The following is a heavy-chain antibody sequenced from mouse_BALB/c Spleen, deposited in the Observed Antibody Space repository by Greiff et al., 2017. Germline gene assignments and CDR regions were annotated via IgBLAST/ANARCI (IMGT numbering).Heavy chain of an antibody. CDR1: GYSFTSYW. CDR2: IYPGNSDT. D-gene: IGHD2-4*01. CDR3: TRDDYDKNAMDY. J-gene: IGHJ4*01. Sequence: EVQLQESGTVLARPGASVKMSCKASGYSFTSYWMHWVKQRPGQGLEWIGAIYPGNSDTSYNQKFKGKAKLTAVTSASTAYMELSSLTNEDSAVYYCTRDDYDKNAMDYWGQGTSVTVSS. V-gene: IGHV1-5*01.